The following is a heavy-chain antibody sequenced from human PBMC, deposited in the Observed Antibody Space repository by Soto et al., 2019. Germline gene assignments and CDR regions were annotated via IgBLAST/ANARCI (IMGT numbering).Heavy chain of an antibody. D-gene: IGHD1-26*01. J-gene: IGHJ6*02. V-gene: IGHV1-58*02. Sequence: GASVEVSCKASGFDFGSFGIQFLRQPRGRGLEWIGWIVVVSGSTNYAWQFQGRVAISRDMSSSTAYLDLYDLKSDDTAVYFCSADHPHMAMGWPVWGQGTTVTVSS. CDR1: GFDFGSFG. CDR2: IVVVSGST. CDR3: SADHPHMAMGWPV.